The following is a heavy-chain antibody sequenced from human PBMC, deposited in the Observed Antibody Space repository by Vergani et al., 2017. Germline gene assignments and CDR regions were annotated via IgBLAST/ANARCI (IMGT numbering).Heavy chain of an antibody. Sequence: EVQLVESGGGLVQPGGSLRLSCAASGFTFSTYWMSWVRQAPGKGLEWVANINQDGSEKYYVDSVKGRFTISRDNAKNSLYLQMNSLRAEDTAVYSCARDFARIAVAGTMAFDIWGQGTMVTVSS. V-gene: IGHV3-7*01. CDR1: GFTFSTYW. D-gene: IGHD6-19*01. CDR2: INQDGSEK. J-gene: IGHJ3*02. CDR3: ARDFARIAVAGTMAFDI.